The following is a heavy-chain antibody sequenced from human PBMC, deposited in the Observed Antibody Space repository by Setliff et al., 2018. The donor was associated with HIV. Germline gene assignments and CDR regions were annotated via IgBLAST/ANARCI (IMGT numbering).Heavy chain of an antibody. Sequence: ASVKVSCKASGGSVTTYGITWVRQAPGQGLEWVGVINPSGGSTDYAQRFQGRVTMTRDTSATTVYMELSSLRSEDTALYYCARAAPDYGTLYYMDVWGTGTTVTVSS. D-gene: IGHD4-17*01. J-gene: IGHJ6*03. CDR2: INPSGGST. CDR3: ARAAPDYGTLYYMDV. CDR1: GGSVTTYG. V-gene: IGHV1-46*01.